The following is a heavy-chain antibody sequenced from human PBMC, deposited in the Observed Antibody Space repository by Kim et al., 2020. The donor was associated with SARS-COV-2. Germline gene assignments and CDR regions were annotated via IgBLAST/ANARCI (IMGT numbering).Heavy chain of an antibody. CDR1: GFTFSSYS. CDR3: ARSYGSGSYPNLNYYYYGMDV. D-gene: IGHD3-10*01. CDR2: ISSSSSTI. Sequence: GGSLRLSCAASGFTFSSYSMNWVRQAPGKGLEWVSYISSSSSTIYYADSVKGRFTISRDNAKNSLYLQMNSLRDEDTAVYYCARSYGSGSYPNLNYYYYGMDVWGQGTTVTVSS. V-gene: IGHV3-48*02. J-gene: IGHJ6*02.